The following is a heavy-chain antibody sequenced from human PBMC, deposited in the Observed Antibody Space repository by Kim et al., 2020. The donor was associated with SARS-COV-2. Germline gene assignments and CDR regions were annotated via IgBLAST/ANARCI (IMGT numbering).Heavy chain of an antibody. D-gene: IGHD2-15*01. CDR2: ISSSSSYI. Sequence: GGSLRLSCAASGFTFSSYSMNWVRQAPGKGLEWVSSISSSSSYIYYADSVKGRFTISRDNAKNSLYLQMNSLRAEDTAVYYCARELGVVVVALGVGMDVWGQGTTVTVSS. CDR1: GFTFSSYS. CDR3: ARELGVVVVALGVGMDV. V-gene: IGHV3-21*01. J-gene: IGHJ6*02.